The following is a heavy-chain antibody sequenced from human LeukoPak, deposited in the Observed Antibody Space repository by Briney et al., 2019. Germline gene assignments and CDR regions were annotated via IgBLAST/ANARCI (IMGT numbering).Heavy chain of an antibody. J-gene: IGHJ4*02. Sequence: SETLSLTCTVSGGSISSYYWSWIRQPPGKGLEWIGYIYDSGTTNYNPSLKSRVTMSVDTSKNQFSLKLSSVTAADTAVYYCARDTTYGAGGFDCWGQGTLVTVSS. CDR1: GGSISSYY. CDR3: ARDTTYGAGGFDC. V-gene: IGHV4-59*01. CDR2: IYDSGTT. D-gene: IGHD4-17*01.